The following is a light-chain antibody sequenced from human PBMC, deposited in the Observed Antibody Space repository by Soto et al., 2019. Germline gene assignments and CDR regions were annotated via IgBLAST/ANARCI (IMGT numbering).Light chain of an antibody. V-gene: IGKV4-1*01. CDR2: WAS. J-gene: IGKJ1*01. CDR1: QSVLYSSNNKNY. CDR3: QQYYSAPWT. Sequence: DIVMTQSPDSLAVSLGERATINCKSSQSVLYSSNNKNYLAWYQQKPGQPPKLLIYWASTRESGVPDRFSGSASGTDFTLTISSPQAEDVAVYYCQQYYSAPWTFGQGTKVEIK.